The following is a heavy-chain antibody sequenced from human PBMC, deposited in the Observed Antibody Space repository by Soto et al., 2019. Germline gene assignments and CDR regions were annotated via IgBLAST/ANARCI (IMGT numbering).Heavy chain of an antibody. J-gene: IGHJ5*02. CDR3: ATVRVRYSSSSGLSGWFDP. Sequence: EVQLLESGGGLVQPGGSLRLSCAASGFTFSSYAMGWVRQAPGKGLEWVSVISGSGGSTYYADSVKGRITISRDNSKNTLDLQVNSLGADDTAVYYCATVRVRYSSSSGLSGWFDPWGQGTLVTVSS. D-gene: IGHD6-6*01. V-gene: IGHV3-23*01. CDR1: GFTFSSYA. CDR2: ISGSGGST.